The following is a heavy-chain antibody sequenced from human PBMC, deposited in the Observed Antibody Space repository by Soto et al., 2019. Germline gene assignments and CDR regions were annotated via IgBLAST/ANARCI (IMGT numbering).Heavy chain of an antibody. D-gene: IGHD5-18*01. Sequence: GGSLRLSCAASGFTFSSFGIHWVRQAPGKGLEWVSVISYDGSNKYYADSVKDRFTISRDNSKNTLYLQMNSLRAEDTAVYYCAKSFGYSYGPFDYWGQGA. CDR2: ISYDGSNK. CDR1: GFTFSSFG. V-gene: IGHV3-30*18. CDR3: AKSFGYSYGPFDY. J-gene: IGHJ4*02.